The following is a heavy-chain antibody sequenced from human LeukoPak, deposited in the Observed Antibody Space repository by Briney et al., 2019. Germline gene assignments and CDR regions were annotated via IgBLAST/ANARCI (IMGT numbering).Heavy chain of an antibody. J-gene: IGHJ4*02. CDR3: VKGLGFILDY. CDR1: GFAVSDNF. V-gene: IGHV3-53*01. CDR2: SNPGGPT. D-gene: IGHD7-27*01. Sequence: GGSLELSCVASGFAVSDNFMACVRQAPGKGLDWVSISNPGGPTHYAESVRGRFTISRDNSKNTVYLQMNSLRAEDTVVYYCVKGLGFILDYWGQGILVTVSS.